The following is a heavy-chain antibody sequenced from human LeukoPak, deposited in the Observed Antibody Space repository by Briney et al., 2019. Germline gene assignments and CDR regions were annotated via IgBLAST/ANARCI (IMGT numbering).Heavy chain of an antibody. V-gene: IGHV1-2*04. D-gene: IGHD6-13*01. CDR2: INPNSGST. CDR3: ARDRAVAAAGNAFDY. J-gene: IGHJ4*02. Sequence: ASVKVSCKASGYTFTGYYMHWVRQAPGQGLEWMGWINPNSGSTNYAQKFQGWVTMTRDTSISTAYMELSRLRSDDTAVYYCARDRAVAAAGNAFDYWGQGTLVTVSS. CDR1: GYTFTGYY.